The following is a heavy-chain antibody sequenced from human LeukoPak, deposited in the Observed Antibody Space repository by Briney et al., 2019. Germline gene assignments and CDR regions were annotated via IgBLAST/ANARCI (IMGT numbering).Heavy chain of an antibody. CDR2: INHSGST. Sequence: PSETLSLTCAVYGGSFSGYYWGWIRQPPGRGLEWIGEINHSGSTNYNPHLKSRVTISVDTSKNQFSLKLSSVTAADTAVYYCAEAREPNWNYRHWGQGTLVTVSS. CDR1: GGSFSGYY. V-gene: IGHV4-34*01. D-gene: IGHD1-1*01. CDR3: AEAREPNWNYRH. J-gene: IGHJ1*01.